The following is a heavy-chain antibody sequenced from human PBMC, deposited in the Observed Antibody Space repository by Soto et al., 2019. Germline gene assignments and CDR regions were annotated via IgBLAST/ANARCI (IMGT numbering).Heavy chain of an antibody. CDR1: GYTFTSYG. CDR2: ISAYNGNT. J-gene: IGHJ4*02. CDR3: ARDFGY. V-gene: IGHV1-18*01. Sequence: APVKVPCKASGYTFTSYGISWVRQAPGQGLEWMGWISAYNGNTNYAQKLQGRVTMTTDTSKNTLYLQLSSLRPEDTAVYYCARDFGYWGQGTLVTVS.